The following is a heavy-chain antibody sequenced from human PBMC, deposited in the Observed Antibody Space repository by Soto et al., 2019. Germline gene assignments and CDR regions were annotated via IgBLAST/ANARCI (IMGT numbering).Heavy chain of an antibody. D-gene: IGHD6-19*01. Sequence: ASVKVSCKASGHTFTGYYMHWVRQAPGQGLEWMGWINPNSGGTNYAQTFQGWVTMTRDTSISTAYMELSRLRSDDTAVYYCARDGEGTAVPGNSFDIWGQGTTVTVSS. CDR3: ARDGEGTAVPGNSFDI. CDR1: GHTFTGYY. V-gene: IGHV1-2*04. CDR2: INPNSGGT. J-gene: IGHJ3*02.